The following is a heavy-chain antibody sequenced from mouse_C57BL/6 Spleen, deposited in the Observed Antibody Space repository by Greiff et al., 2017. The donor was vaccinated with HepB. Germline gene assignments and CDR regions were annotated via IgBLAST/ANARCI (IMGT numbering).Heavy chain of an antibody. Sequence: QVQLKQPGAELVMPGASVKLSCKASGYTFTSYWMHWVKQRPGQGLEWIGEIDPSDSYTNYNQKFKGKSTLTVDKSSSTAYMQLSSLTSEDSAVYYCARGRIYDGYYNYFDYWGQGTTLTVSS. CDR1: GYTFTSYW. J-gene: IGHJ2*01. CDR2: IDPSDSYT. V-gene: IGHV1-69*01. CDR3: ARGRIYDGYYNYFDY. D-gene: IGHD2-3*01.